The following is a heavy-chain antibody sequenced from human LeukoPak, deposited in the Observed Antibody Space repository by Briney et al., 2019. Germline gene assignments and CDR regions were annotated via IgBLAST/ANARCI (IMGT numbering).Heavy chain of an antibody. Sequence: SKTLSLTCAVYGGSFSGYYWSWIRQPPGKGLEWIGEINHSGSTNYNPSLKSRVTISVDTSKNQFSLKLSSVTAADTAVYYCARRARAVAAANWFDPWGQGTLVTVSS. CDR2: INHSGST. CDR3: ARRARAVAAANWFDP. V-gene: IGHV4-34*01. D-gene: IGHD6-19*01. CDR1: GGSFSGYY. J-gene: IGHJ5*02.